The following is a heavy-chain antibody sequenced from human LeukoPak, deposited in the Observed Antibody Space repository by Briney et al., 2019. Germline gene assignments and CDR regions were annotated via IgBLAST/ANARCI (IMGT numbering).Heavy chain of an antibody. J-gene: IGHJ5*02. V-gene: IGHV3-23*01. Sequence: GGSLRLSCAASGFTFSSYAMSWVRQAPGKGLEWVSAISGSGGSTYYADSVEGRFTISRDNSKNTLYLQMNSLRAEDTAVYYCAKDDSSGYYYGNWFDPWGQGTLVTVSS. D-gene: IGHD3-22*01. CDR2: ISGSGGST. CDR1: GFTFSSYA. CDR3: AKDDSSGYYYGNWFDP.